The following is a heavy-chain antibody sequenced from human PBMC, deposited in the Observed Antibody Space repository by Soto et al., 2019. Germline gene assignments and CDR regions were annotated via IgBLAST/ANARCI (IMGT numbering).Heavy chain of an antibody. CDR3: ARNIRDY. D-gene: IGHD2-15*01. CDR2: INRDGSST. J-gene: IGHJ4*02. Sequence: EVQLVQSGGGLVQPGGSLRVSCAASGFTFSTYWMHWVRQAPGKGLVWVSRINRDGSSTSYADSVKGRFTVSRDNAKNTLYLEMNSLRAEDTAVYYRARNIRDYWGQGTLVTVSS. V-gene: IGHV3-74*01. CDR1: GFTFSTYW.